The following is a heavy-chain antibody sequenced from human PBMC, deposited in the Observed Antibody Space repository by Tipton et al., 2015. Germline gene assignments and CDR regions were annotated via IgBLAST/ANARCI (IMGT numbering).Heavy chain of an antibody. J-gene: IGHJ5*02. Sequence: SLRLSCAVSGDSITSINWWTWVRQPPGKGLEGIGQIYHSADAKYNPSLQSRVTMSIDTSKDQFSLSLSSVTAADTAIYYCARRIDVQSTQTFFDPWGQGTLVTVSS. V-gene: IGHV4-4*02. CDR1: GDSITSINW. CDR2: IYHSADA. D-gene: IGHD5-24*01. CDR3: ARRIDVQSTQTFFDP.